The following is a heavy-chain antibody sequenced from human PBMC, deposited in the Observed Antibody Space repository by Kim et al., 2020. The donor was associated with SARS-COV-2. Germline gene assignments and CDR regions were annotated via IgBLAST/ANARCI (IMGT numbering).Heavy chain of an antibody. V-gene: IGHV3-74*01. D-gene: IGHD3-22*01. CDR1: GFTFSRYW. CDR2: IYSDGSGT. CDR3: ARRAVDSSGTYYFDY. J-gene: IGHJ4*01. Sequence: GGSLRLSCAASGFTFSRYWMHWVRQPPGKGLVWVSRIYSDGSGTSYADSVKGRFTISRDNAKNTLYLQMNSLRAEDTALYYFARRAVDSSGTYYFDYWG.